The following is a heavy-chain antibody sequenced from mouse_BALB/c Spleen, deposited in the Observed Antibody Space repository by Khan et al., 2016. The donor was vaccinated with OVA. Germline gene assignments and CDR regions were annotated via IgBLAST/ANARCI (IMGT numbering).Heavy chain of an antibody. D-gene: IGHD2-13*01. CDR2: IWAGGST. CDR1: GFSLTDYG. V-gene: IGHV2-9*02. Sequence: QVQLQQSGPGLVAPSQSLSITCTVSGFSLTDYGVHWLRQPPGKGLEWLGVIWAGGSTNYNSALMSRMSISKDNSKGQVFLKMNSLQTDDIAMYYCATLYGDGPYWGQGTLVTVSA. CDR3: ATLYGDGPY. J-gene: IGHJ3*01.